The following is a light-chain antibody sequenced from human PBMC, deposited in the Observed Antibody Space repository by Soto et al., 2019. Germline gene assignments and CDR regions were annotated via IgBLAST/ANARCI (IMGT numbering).Light chain of an antibody. CDR1: SSDVGRYDH. CDR2: EVN. J-gene: IGLJ7*01. CDR3: CSYLGSSSV. Sequence: QSALTQPRSVSGSPGQAVTISCTGTSSDVGRYDHVSWYQQHPGKAPRVIMYEVNQRSSRVPDRFSGSKSGNTASLTISGLHFEDEADYYCCSYLGSSSVFGGGTQLTVL. V-gene: IGLV2-11*01.